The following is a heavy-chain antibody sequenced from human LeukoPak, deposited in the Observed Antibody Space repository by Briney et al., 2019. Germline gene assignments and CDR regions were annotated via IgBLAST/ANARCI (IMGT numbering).Heavy chain of an antibody. CDR1: GFIFSSYW. CDR2: IKQDGSDK. CDR3: ARDVGNFDY. Sequence: TGGSLRLSCAASGFIFSSYWMSWVRQAPGRGLEWVANIKQDGSDKSYVDSVKGRFTISRDNAENSLYLQMNSLRAEDTAVYYCARDVGNFDYWGQGTLVTVSS. V-gene: IGHV3-7*05. J-gene: IGHJ4*02.